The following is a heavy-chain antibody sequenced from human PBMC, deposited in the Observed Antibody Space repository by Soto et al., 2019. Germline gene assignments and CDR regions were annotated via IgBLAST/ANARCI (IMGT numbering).Heavy chain of an antibody. D-gene: IGHD3-9*01. V-gene: IGHV4-59*11. J-gene: IGHJ4*02. CDR2: VYYSGSS. CDR1: GGSIGGRY. Sequence: PSETLSLTCTVSGGSIGGRYLGWIRQPPGKGLECIGYVYYSGSSTSNPSLKSRVTMSADTSKNQLSLKVRSVTAADTAVYYCARVGERWQYFDWFYYFDSWGQGALVTVYS. CDR3: ARVGERWQYFDWFYYFDS.